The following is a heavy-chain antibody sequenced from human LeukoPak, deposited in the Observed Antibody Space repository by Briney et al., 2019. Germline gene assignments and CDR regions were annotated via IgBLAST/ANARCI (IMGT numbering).Heavy chain of an antibody. D-gene: IGHD2-2*01. V-gene: IGHV1-46*01. Sequence: ASVKVSCKASGYTFTSYYIHWVRQAPGQGLEWMGIINPSGGSTSYAQKFQGRVTMTRDMSTSTVYMELSSLRSEDTAVYYCARALNDIVVVPAASDYMDVWGKGTTVTVSS. CDR1: GYTFTSYY. CDR3: ARALNDIVVVPAASDYMDV. J-gene: IGHJ6*03. CDR2: INPSGGST.